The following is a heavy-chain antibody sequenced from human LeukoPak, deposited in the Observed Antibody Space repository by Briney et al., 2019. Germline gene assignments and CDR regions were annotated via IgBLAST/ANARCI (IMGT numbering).Heavy chain of an antibody. Sequence: SETLSLTCTVSGGSISSSSYYWGWIRQPPGKGLEWIGSIYYSGSTYYNPSLKSRVTISVDTSKDQFSLKLSFVTAADTAVYYRARIDSSGWNEARGTFDFWGQGTMVTVSS. J-gene: IGHJ3*01. D-gene: IGHD6-19*01. CDR1: GGSISSSSYY. V-gene: IGHV4-39*01. CDR2: IYYSGST. CDR3: ARIDSSGWNEARGTFDF.